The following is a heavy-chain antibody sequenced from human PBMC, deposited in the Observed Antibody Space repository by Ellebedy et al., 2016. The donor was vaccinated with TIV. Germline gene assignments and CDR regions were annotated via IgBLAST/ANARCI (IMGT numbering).Heavy chain of an antibody. J-gene: IGHJ4*02. CDR1: GFTFSSYA. V-gene: IGHV3-23*01. CDR2: ISGSGGST. CDR3: AKDQEDIVVVPAAAFDY. D-gene: IGHD2-2*01. Sequence: GESLKISXAASGFTFSSYAMSWVRQAPGKGLEWVSAISGSGGSTYYADSVKGRFTISRDNSKNTLYLQMNSLRAEDTAVYYCAKDQEDIVVVPAAAFDYWGQGTLVTVSS.